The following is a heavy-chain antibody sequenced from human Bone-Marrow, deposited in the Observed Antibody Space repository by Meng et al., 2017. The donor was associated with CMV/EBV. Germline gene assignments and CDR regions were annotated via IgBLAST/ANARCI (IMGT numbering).Heavy chain of an antibody. Sequence: ASVKVSCKASGYTFTNYGVSWVRQAPGQGFEWLGWISGFNADTNFAQKFRGRVTVTIDTSTNTAYMELRSLGSDDTAVYYCASKTLGYCSVTRCDAVDIWGQGTMVTVSS. CDR2: ISGFNADT. D-gene: IGHD2-2*01. J-gene: IGHJ3*02. V-gene: IGHV1-18*01. CDR3: ASKTLGYCSVTRCDAVDI. CDR1: GYTFTNYG.